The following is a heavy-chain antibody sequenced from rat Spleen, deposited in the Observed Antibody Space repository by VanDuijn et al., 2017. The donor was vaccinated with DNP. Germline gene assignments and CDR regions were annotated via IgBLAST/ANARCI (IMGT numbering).Heavy chain of an antibody. D-gene: IGHD1-12*01. J-gene: IGHJ4*01. CDR2: ISYNGGTP. Sequence: EVQLVESDGGLVQPGRSLKLSCAVSGFTFNDYYMAWVRQAPAKGLEWVATISYNGGTPYYRDSVKGRFTISRDNAQSTLYLQMDSLRSEDTATYYCARHRTIMPYYYSMDAWGQGASVTVSS. V-gene: IGHV5-7*01. CDR3: ARHRTIMPYYYSMDA. CDR1: GFTFNDYY.